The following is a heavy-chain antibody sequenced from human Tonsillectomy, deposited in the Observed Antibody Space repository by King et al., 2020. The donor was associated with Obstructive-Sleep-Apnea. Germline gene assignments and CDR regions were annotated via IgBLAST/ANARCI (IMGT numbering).Heavy chain of an antibody. D-gene: IGHD2-15*01. CDR3: AKLIMSATNY. J-gene: IGHJ4*02. Sequence: EVQLVQSGGDLVQPGGSLRLSCAASGFTFSSYAMIWVRQAPGKGLEWGSAISESGGGTYYADSVKGRFNIYRDNSKNTLYLQMNSLRADDTAVYYCAKLIMSATNYWGQGTLVTVSS. CDR2: ISESGGGT. V-gene: IGHV3-23*04. CDR1: GFTFSSYA.